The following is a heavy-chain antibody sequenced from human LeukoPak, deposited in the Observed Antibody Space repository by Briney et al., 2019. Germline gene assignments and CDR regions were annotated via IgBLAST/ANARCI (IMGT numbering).Heavy chain of an antibody. D-gene: IGHD3-16*01. V-gene: IGHV3-74*01. CDR1: GFIFSTYW. CDR3: ARVRDYDYVWGRREDAFDI. CDR2: INSVGSST. Sequence: GGSLRLSCTASGFIFSTYWMHWVRQAPGKGLVWVSRINSVGSSTNYADSVKGRFTISRDNAKNVLYLRMNSLRAEDTAVYYCARVRDYDYVWGRREDAFDIWGQGTMVTVSS. J-gene: IGHJ3*02.